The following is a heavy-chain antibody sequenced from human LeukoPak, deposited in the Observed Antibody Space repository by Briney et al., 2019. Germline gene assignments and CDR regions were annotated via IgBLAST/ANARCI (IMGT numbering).Heavy chain of an antibody. CDR3: ARDGRGYCSGGSCYVNYYYYYGMDV. V-gene: IGHV3-48*03. Sequence: GGSLRLSCAASEFTFSSYEMNWVRQAPGKGLEWVSYISTSVRTIYYADSVKGRFTISRDNAKNSLYLQMNSLRAEDTAVYYCARDGRGYCSGGSCYVNYYYYYGMDVWGQGTTVTVTS. J-gene: IGHJ6*02. CDR2: ISTSVRTI. D-gene: IGHD2-15*01. CDR1: EFTFSSYE.